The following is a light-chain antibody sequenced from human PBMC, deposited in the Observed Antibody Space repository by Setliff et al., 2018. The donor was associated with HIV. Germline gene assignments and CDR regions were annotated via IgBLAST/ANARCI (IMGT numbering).Light chain of an antibody. CDR2: AAS. J-gene: IGKJ3*01. CDR1: QGISSY. V-gene: IGKV1-9*01. CDR3: QQYYSTPFT. Sequence: IQLTQSPSFLSASVGDRVTITCRASQGISSYLAWYQQKPGKAPKLLIYAASTLQSGVPSRFSGSGSGTEFTLTISSLQPEDVALYYCQQYYSTPFTFGPGTKVDI.